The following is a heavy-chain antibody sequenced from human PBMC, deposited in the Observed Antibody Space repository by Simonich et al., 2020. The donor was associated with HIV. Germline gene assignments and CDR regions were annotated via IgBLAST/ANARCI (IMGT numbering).Heavy chain of an antibody. CDR3: ARRDRELILYFDY. CDR1: GGSFSAYY. V-gene: IGHV4-34*01. CDR2: INHSVIT. D-gene: IGHD3-3*01. J-gene: IGHJ4*02. Sequence: QVQLQQWGAGLLTPSETLSLTCAVYGGSFSAYYWSWIRQPPGKGLEWIGEINHSVITNYKSSLNSRATISVDKSKNQFSLKLSSVTAVDTAIYYCARRDRELILYFDYWGQGNLVTVSS.